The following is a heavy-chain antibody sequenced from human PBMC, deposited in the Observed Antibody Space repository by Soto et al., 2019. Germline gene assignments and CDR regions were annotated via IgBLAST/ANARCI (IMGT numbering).Heavy chain of an antibody. J-gene: IGHJ4*02. D-gene: IGHD3-22*01. CDR3: ARGDIYRTYYYHGCVFYPPGY. V-gene: IGHV1-18*04. CDR1: GYTFTSYG. Sequence: ASVKVSCKASGYTFTSYGISWVRQAPGQGLEWMGWISAYNGNTNYAQKLQGRVTMTTDTSTSTAYMELRSLRSDDTAVYYCARGDIYRTYYYHGCVFYPPGYCGQGTLVTVS. CDR2: ISAYNGNT.